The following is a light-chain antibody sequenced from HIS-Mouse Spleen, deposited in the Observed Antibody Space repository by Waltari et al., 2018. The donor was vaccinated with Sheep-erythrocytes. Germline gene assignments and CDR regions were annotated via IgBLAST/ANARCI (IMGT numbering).Light chain of an antibody. CDR2: DVS. J-gene: IGLJ1*01. V-gene: IGLV2-11*01. Sequence: QSALTQPRSVSGSPGPSVTIPCTGTSSDVGGYTYVSWYQQHPGKAPNPMIYDVSKRPSGVPDRFSGSKSGNTASLTISGLQAEDEADYYCCSYAGSYNHVFATGTKVTVL. CDR3: CSYAGSYNHV. CDR1: SSDVGGYTY.